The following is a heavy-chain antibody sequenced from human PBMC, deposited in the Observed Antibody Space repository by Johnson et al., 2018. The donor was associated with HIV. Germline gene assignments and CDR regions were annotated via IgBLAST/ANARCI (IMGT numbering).Heavy chain of an antibody. CDR3: AKEESGSFLAFDI. D-gene: IGHD1-26*01. CDR2: ISGGST. V-gene: IGHV3-NL1*01. Sequence: QVQLVESGGGLVKPGRSLRLSCAASGFTFSSYAMHWVRQAPGKGLQWVSTISGGSTYYADSVKGRFTISRDNSKNTLYLQMSSLRPEDTAMFYCAKEESGSFLAFDIWGQGTMVTVSS. CDR1: GFTFSSYA. J-gene: IGHJ3*02.